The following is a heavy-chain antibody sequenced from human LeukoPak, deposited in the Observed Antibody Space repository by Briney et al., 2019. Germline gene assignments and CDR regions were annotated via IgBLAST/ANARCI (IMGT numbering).Heavy chain of an antibody. CDR3: ARRSRENAFDI. CDR1: GFTFSNYA. D-gene: IGHD2-15*01. V-gene: IGHV3-23*01. J-gene: IGHJ3*02. Sequence: GGSLRLSCAASGFTFSNYAMSWVRQAPGKGLEWVSSMSGSGGSTYYADSVKGRFTISRDNSKNTLYLQMNSLRAEDTAVYYCARRSRENAFDIWGQGTMVTVSS. CDR2: MSGSGGST.